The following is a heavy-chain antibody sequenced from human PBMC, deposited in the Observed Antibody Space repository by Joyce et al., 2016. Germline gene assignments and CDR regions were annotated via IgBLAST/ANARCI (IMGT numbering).Heavy chain of an antibody. CDR1: GFTFSAYE. Sequence: EVQLVEAGGALVQPGGSLSLSCAAFGFTFSAYEIHWVRQTKGKGLEWVSAIGTAGDPYYAGSVKGRFTISRENAKSSLFLQMNSLRAEDTAVYYCARERGGGMSAFDIWGQGTMVTVSS. J-gene: IGHJ3*02. D-gene: IGHD3-16*01. CDR2: IGTAGDP. V-gene: IGHV3-13*05. CDR3: ARERGGGMSAFDI.